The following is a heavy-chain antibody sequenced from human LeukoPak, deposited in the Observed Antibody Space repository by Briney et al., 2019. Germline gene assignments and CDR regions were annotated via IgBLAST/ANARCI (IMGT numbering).Heavy chain of an antibody. V-gene: IGHV1-8*03. CDR2: MNPNSGNT. J-gene: IGHJ5*02. CDR3: ARAPVLCDILTGPNWFDP. D-gene: IGHD3-9*01. CDR1: GYTFTSYD. Sequence: ASVKVSCKASGYTFTSYDINWVRQATGQGLEWMGWMNPNSGNTGYAQKFQGRVTITRNTSISTAYMELSSLRSEDTAVYYCARAPVLCDILTGPNWFDPWGQGTLVTVSS.